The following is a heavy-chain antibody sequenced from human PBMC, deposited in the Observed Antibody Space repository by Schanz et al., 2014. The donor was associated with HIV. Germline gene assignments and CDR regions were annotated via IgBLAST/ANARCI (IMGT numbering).Heavy chain of an antibody. J-gene: IGHJ6*02. CDR3: TRVANWDYYGMDV. Sequence: QEQLVESGGGVVQPGKSLRLSCAASGFTFSTYGMHWVRQAPGKGLEWVAFISYDGSNKYYADSVKGRFTISRDNSKNTLYLQMNSLRAEDTAVYYCTRVANWDYYGMDVWGRGTTVTVSS. CDR2: ISYDGSNK. V-gene: IGHV3-30*03. CDR1: GFTFSTYG. D-gene: IGHD3-16*01.